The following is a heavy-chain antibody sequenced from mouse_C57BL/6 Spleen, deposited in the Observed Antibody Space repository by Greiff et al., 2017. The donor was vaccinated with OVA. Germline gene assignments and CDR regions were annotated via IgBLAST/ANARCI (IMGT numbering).Heavy chain of an antibody. CDR3: ARSGGYDGVAY. CDR1: GYTFTSYW. V-gene: IGHV1-64*01. J-gene: IGHJ3*01. CDR2: IHPNSGST. D-gene: IGHD2-2*01. Sequence: QVQLQQPGAELVKPGASVKLSCKASGYTFTSYWMHWVKQRPGQGLEWIGMIHPNSGSTNYNEKFKSKATLTVDKSSSTAYMQLSSLTSEDSAVYYCARSGGYDGVAYWGQGTLVTVSA.